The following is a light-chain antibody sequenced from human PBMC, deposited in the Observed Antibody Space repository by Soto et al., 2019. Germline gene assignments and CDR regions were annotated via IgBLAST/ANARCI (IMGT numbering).Light chain of an antibody. J-gene: IGLJ3*02. CDR1: SSDVGRYNF. V-gene: IGLV2-14*01. CDR2: NVN. CDR3: SSYTSNPTLV. Sequence: QSVLTQPASVSGSPGQSITISCTGTSSDVGRYNFVSWYQQHPGKAPKLMIYNVNDRPSGVSTRFSGSKSGNTASLTISGLQTEDEANYYCSSYTSNPTLVFGGGTKLTVL.